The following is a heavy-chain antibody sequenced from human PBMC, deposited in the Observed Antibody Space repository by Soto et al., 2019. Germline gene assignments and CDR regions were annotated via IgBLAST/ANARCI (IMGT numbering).Heavy chain of an antibody. CDR2: ISAYNGNT. J-gene: IGHJ6*02. D-gene: IGHD2-2*01. Sequence: ASVKVSCKASGYTFTSYGISWVRQAPGQGLEWMGRISAYNGNTNYAQKLQGRVTMTTDTSTSTAYMELRSLRSDDTAVYYCARVXHCSSTSCPKYYYGMDVWGQGTTVTVSS. CDR1: GYTFTSYG. CDR3: ARVXHCSSTSCPKYYYGMDV. V-gene: IGHV1-18*01.